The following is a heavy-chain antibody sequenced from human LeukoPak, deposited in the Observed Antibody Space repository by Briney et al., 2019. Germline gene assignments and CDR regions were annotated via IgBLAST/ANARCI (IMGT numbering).Heavy chain of an antibody. D-gene: IGHD6-19*01. CDR3: AKDLEQWLSKNYYYYMDV. J-gene: IGHJ6*03. Sequence: GGSLRLPCAASGFTFSSYAMSWVRQAPGKGLEWVSAISGSGGSTYYADSVKGRFTISRDNSKNTLYLQMNSLRAEDTAVYYCAKDLEQWLSKNYYYYMDVWGKGTTVTVSS. CDR1: GFTFSSYA. CDR2: ISGSGGST. V-gene: IGHV3-23*01.